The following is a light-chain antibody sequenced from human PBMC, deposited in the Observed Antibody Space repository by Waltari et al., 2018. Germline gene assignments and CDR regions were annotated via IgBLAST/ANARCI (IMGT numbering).Light chain of an antibody. V-gene: IGKV3-20*01. J-gene: IGKJ1*01. CDR2: SAS. CDR1: QSVSSSY. CDR3: QQYGSSPET. Sequence: EIVLTQFPGTLSLSPGERATHSGRASQSVSSSYLAWYQQKPGPAPRLLIYSASSRATGIPDRFSGSGSGTDFTLTISRLEPEDFAVYYWQQYGSSPETFGQGTKVEIK.